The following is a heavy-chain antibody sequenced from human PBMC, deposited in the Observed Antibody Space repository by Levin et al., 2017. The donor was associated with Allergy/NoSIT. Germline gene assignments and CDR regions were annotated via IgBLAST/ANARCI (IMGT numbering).Heavy chain of an antibody. D-gene: IGHD4-17*01. V-gene: IGHV3-7*01. Sequence: GESLKISCAASGFTFSSYWMSWVRQAPGKGLGWVANIKQDGSEKYYVDSVKGRFTISRDNAKNSLYLQMNSLRAEDTAVYYCARDYGDYFGYWGQGTLVTVSS. CDR3: ARDYGDYFGY. CDR1: GFTFSSYW. J-gene: IGHJ4*02. CDR2: IKQDGSEK.